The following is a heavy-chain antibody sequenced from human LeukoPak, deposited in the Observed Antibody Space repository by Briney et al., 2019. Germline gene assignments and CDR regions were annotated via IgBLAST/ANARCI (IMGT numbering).Heavy chain of an antibody. V-gene: IGHV1-8*01. CDR1: GYTFTSYD. CDR3: ARGRTAHTYYDSSGDCDY. D-gene: IGHD3-22*01. Sequence: APVKVSCKASGYTFTSYDINWLRQATGQGLEWMGWMNPNSGNTGYAQKFQGRVTMTRNTSISTAYMELSSLRSEDTAVYYCARGRTAHTYYDSSGDCDYGGQGTLVTVSS. CDR2: MNPNSGNT. J-gene: IGHJ4*02.